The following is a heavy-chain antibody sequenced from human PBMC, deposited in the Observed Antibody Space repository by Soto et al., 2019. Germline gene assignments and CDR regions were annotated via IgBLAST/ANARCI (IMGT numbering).Heavy chain of an antibody. D-gene: IGHD4-17*01. CDR3: ARDDYGDGLFDY. J-gene: IGHJ4*02. CDR2: IYYSGST. Sequence: SETLSLTCTVSGGSISSGGYYWSWIRQHPGKGLEWIGYIYYSGSTYYNPSLKSRVTISVDTSKNQFSLKLSSVTAADTAVYYCARDDYGDGLFDYWGQGTLVTVPS. V-gene: IGHV4-31*03. CDR1: GGSISSGGYY.